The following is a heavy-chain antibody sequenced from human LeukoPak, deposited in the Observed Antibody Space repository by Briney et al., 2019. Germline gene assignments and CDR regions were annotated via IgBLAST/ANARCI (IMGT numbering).Heavy chain of an antibody. D-gene: IGHD6-13*01. J-gene: IGHJ4*02. CDR2: VDHTGST. CDR1: DDSITMYY. CDR3: AIRFGRLEAGGTPFDS. Sequence: SETLSLTCSVSDDSITMYYWTWIRQPPGKGLEWIGYVDHTGSTNFNPSLNGRVSISGDTSKNLFSLRLRSVTAADTALYYCAIRFGRLEAGGTPFDSWGQGTLVTVSS. V-gene: IGHV4-59*12.